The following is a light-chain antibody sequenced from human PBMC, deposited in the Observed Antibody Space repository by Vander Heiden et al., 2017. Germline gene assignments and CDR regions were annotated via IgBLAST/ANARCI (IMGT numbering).Light chain of an antibody. CDR1: QSISSY. J-gene: IGKJ3*01. V-gene: IGKV1-39*01. Sequence: DIQMTQSSPSLSASVGDRVTITCRASQSISSYLNWYQQKPGKAPKLLIYAASSLQSGVPSRFSGSGSGTDFTLTISSLQPEDFATYYCQQSYSTPLTFGPGTKVDIK. CDR3: QQSYSTPLT. CDR2: AAS.